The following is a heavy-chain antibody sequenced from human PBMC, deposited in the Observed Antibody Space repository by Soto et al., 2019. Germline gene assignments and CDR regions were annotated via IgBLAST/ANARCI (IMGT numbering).Heavy chain of an antibody. CDR1: GGSFNGYY. V-gene: IGHV4-34*01. CDR3: ARAPDKYYFDS. J-gene: IGHJ4*02. Sequence: QVQLQQWGAGLLNPSETLSLTCAVYGGSFNGYYWTWIRQPPGKGPEWIGDINHSGSTNYNPSLKSRVTISVDTSKNQFSLKLRSVTAADMAVFYCARAPDKYYFDSWGQGTLVTVSS. CDR2: INHSGST.